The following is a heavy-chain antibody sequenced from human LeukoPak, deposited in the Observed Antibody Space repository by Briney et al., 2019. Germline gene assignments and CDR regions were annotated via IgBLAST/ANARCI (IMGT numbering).Heavy chain of an antibody. CDR3: ARGSGYSSSLDFDY. J-gene: IGHJ4*02. CDR1: GYTFTSYD. Sequence: ASVKVSCKASGYTFTSYDINWVRQATGQGLEWMGWMNPNSGNTGYAQKFQGRVTMTRNTSISTAYMELGSLRSEDTAVYYCARGSGYSSSLDFDYWGQGTLVTVSS. D-gene: IGHD6-13*01. CDR2: MNPNSGNT. V-gene: IGHV1-8*01.